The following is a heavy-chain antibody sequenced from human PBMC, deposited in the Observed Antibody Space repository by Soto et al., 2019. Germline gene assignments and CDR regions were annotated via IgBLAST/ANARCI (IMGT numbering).Heavy chain of an antibody. CDR1: GFTFSSYG. CDR3: AKDRWHGGRGAFAI. Sequence: QVQLVESGGGVVQPGRSLRLSCAASGFTFSSYGMHWVRQAPGEGLEWVALISYDGSNKYYADSVKGRFTISRDNSKNTLYLQMNSLRTEDTAVYYCAKDRWHGGRGAFAIWGQGTMVTVSS. CDR2: ISYDGSNK. V-gene: IGHV3-30*18. J-gene: IGHJ3*02. D-gene: IGHD2-15*01.